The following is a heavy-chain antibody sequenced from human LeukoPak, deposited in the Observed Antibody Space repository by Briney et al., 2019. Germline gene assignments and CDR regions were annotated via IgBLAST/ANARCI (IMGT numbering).Heavy chain of an antibody. Sequence: ASVKVSCKASGYTFTGYYMHWVRQAPGQGLEWMGRINPNSGGTNYAQKFQGRVTMTRDTSISTAYMELSRLGSDDTAVYYCARGADSSGISDFDYWGQGTLVTVSS. CDR1: GYTFTGYY. D-gene: IGHD6-19*01. CDR3: ARGADSSGISDFDY. V-gene: IGHV1-2*06. J-gene: IGHJ4*02. CDR2: INPNSGGT.